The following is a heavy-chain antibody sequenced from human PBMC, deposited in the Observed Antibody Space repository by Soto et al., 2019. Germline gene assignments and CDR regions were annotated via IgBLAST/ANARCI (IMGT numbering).Heavy chain of an antibody. V-gene: IGHV6-1*01. CDR1: GDSFSSNSAA. CDR3: TGITWFRGMDV. J-gene: IGHJ6*02. D-gene: IGHD3-10*01. Sequence: SQNLSLICAISGDSFSSNSAAWNWIRQSPSRGREWLGRXXXKXKXXXDXXXXVKSRITINPDTSKNHFSLHLYSVTPEDTAVYYCTGITWFRGMDVWGQGTTVTFSS. CDR2: XXXKXKXXX.